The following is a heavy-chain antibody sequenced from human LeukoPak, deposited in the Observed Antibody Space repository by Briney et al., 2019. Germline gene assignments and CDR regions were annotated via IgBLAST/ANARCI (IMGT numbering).Heavy chain of an antibody. J-gene: IGHJ5*02. D-gene: IGHD5-18*01. CDR2: INHSGST. V-gene: IGHV4-34*01. CDR3: VPRGDIEHSYGYGKWFDP. Sequence: MSSETLSLTCAVYCGSFSGYYWSWIRQPPGKGLEWIGEINHSGSTNNNASLKSRVTISVDTSKNQFSLRLSSVTARLTAEDTGVPRGDIEHSYGYGKWFDPWGQGTRVTVSS. CDR1: CGSFSGYY.